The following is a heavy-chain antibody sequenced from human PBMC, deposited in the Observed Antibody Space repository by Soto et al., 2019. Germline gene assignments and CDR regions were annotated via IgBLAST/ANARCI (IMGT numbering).Heavy chain of an antibody. CDR2: IYYSGST. CDR1: GGSISSSY. CDR3: AREAVSGLFDY. Sequence: PSETLSLTCTVSGGSISSSYWSWIRQPPGKGLDWIGHIYYSGSTDYNPSLKSRVTISVDTSKNQFSLNLITVTAADTAVYYSAREAVSGLFDYWGQGTLVTVSS. J-gene: IGHJ4*02. D-gene: IGHD6-19*01. V-gene: IGHV4-59*01.